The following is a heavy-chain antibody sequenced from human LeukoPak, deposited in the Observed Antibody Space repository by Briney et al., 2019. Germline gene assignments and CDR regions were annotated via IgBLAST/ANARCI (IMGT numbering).Heavy chain of an antibody. CDR3: ARIVGSGSSSHTNYYYYMDV. CDR1: GGSINSGDYY. J-gene: IGHJ6*03. Sequence: SETLSLTCTVSGGSINSGDYYWVWIRQPPGKGLEWIGSIYYSGSTSYNPSLKSRVTMTVDTSKSQFSLTLSSVTAADTTVYYCARIVGSGSSSHTNYYYYMDVWGKGTTVTVSS. V-gene: IGHV4-39*07. D-gene: IGHD3-10*01. CDR2: IYYSGST.